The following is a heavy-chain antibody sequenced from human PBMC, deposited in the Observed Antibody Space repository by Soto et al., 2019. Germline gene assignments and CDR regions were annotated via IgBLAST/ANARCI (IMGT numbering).Heavy chain of an antibody. J-gene: IGHJ4*02. V-gene: IGHV4-34*01. CDR1: GESFSGYY. CDR2: INHSGST. Sequence: SETLSLTCAVYGESFSGYYWSWIRQPPGKGLEWIGEINHSGSTNYNPSLKSRVTISVDTSKNQFSLKLTSVTAADTAVYYCARDKITGLFDYWGQGTLVTVSS. D-gene: IGHD2-8*02. CDR3: ARDKITGLFDY.